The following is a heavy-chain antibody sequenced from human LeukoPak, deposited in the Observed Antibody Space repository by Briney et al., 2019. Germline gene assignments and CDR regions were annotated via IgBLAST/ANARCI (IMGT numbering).Heavy chain of an antibody. V-gene: IGHV4-39*07. Sequence: SETLSLTCSVSGDSINSSSYYWGWIRQPPGKGLEWIGSIFYSGNTYYNPSLKSRVTISIDTSKNQFSLKLSSVTAADTAVYYCARDLTYYYDSIGYYSLRTTFDYWGQGTLVTVSS. D-gene: IGHD3-22*01. CDR2: IFYSGNT. CDR1: GDSINSSSYY. CDR3: ARDLTYYYDSIGYYSLRTTFDY. J-gene: IGHJ4*02.